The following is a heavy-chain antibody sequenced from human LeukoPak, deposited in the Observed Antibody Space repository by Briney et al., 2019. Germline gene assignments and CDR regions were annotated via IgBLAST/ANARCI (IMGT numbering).Heavy chain of an antibody. CDR1: GFTFSDYY. Sequence: GGSLRLSCAASGFTFSDYYMSWIRQAPGKGLEWVSYISSSGGTIHYADSVKGRYTISRDNAKNSLYLQMNSLRAEDTAVYYCWGSTSSNFDYWGQGTLVTVSS. CDR2: ISSSGGTI. V-gene: IGHV3-11*01. D-gene: IGHD2-2*01. CDR3: WGSTSSNFDY. J-gene: IGHJ4*02.